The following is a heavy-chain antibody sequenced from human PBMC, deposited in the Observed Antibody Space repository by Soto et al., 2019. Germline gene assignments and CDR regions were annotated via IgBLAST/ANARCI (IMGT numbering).Heavy chain of an antibody. CDR2: INTANGNT. CDR3: ARGGVVGASTFAFDI. J-gene: IGHJ3*02. Sequence: QVQLVQSGAEVKKPGASVKVPCKVSGYTFTSYAIHWVRQAPGQRLEWMGWINTANGNTAYSQKFQGRVTVTRDTSASTAYMDLSSLRSEDTAVYYCARGGVVGASTFAFDIWGQGTGVTVSS. V-gene: IGHV1-3*04. CDR1: GYTFTSYA. D-gene: IGHD1-26*01.